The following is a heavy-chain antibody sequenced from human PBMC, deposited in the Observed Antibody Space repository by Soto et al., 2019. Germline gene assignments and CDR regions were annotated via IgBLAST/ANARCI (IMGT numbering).Heavy chain of an antibody. V-gene: IGHV4-31*03. CDR3: ARLRFLEWLLDTDAFDI. J-gene: IGHJ3*02. D-gene: IGHD3-3*01. CDR2: IYYSGST. CDR1: GGSISSGGYY. Sequence: PSETLSLTCTVSGGSISSGGYYWSWIRQHPGKGLEWIGYIYYSGSTYYNPSLKSRVTISVDTSKSQFSLKLSSVTAADTAVYYCARLRFLEWLLDTDAFDIWGQGTMVTVSS.